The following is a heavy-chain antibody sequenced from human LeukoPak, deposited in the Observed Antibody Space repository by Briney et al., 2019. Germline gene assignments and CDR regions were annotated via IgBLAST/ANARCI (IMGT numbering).Heavy chain of an antibody. J-gene: IGHJ4*02. Sequence: SETLSLTCTVSGGSISSGSYYWSCIRQPAGKGLEWIGRIHTNGSTNYNPSLKSRVTMSVDTSKNQFSLNLSSVIAADTAVYYCARDQYYYGSGSYIDYWGQGTLVTVSS. CDR3: ARDQYYYGSGSYIDY. CDR2: IHTNGST. V-gene: IGHV4-61*02. D-gene: IGHD3-10*01. CDR1: GGSISSGSYY.